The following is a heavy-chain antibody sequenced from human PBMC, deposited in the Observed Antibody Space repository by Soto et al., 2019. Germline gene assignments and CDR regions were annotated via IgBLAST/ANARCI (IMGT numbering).Heavy chain of an antibody. D-gene: IGHD1-26*01. CDR2: IYYSGST. V-gene: IGHV4-39*01. CDR3: ATQEVGGSYVYTFDP. J-gene: IGHJ5*02. CDR1: GYSISSGDYY. Sequence: SETLSLTCTFSGYSISSGDYYWSWIRQPPGKGLEWIGSIYYSGSTYYNPSLKRRVTISVDTSKNQFSLKLSSVTAADTAVYYCATQEVGGSYVYTFDPWGQGTLVTVSS.